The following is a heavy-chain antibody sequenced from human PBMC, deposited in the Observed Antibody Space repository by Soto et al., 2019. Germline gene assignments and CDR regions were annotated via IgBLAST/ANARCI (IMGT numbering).Heavy chain of an antibody. D-gene: IGHD6-19*01. V-gene: IGHV5-51*01. CDR2: IYPGDSDS. J-gene: IGHJ3*02. CDR3: ARQSGGWAALDI. CDR1: GYSFTSYW. Sequence: ESLKISCKGSGYSFTSYWIGWVRQMPGKGLEWMGIIYPGDSDSRYSPSFQGQVAISGDKSINTAYSQWSSLKASDTAMYYCARQSGGWAALDIWGQGTMVTVSS.